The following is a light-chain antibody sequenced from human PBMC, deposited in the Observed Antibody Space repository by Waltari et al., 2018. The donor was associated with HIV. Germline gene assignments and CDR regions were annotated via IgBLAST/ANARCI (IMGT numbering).Light chain of an antibody. CDR2: WAS. CDR1: QSLFNVSNNQNR. J-gene: IGKJ4*01. V-gene: IGKV4-1*01. Sequence: DLVMTQSPSSLAMSLGERATINRRSSQSLFNVSNNQNRLAWYQQKPGQPPNLLISWASTRESGVADRFSGSGSGTDFTLTINSLQAEDVAVYYCQQFSLSPPLTFGGGTKVEI. CDR3: QQFSLSPPLT.